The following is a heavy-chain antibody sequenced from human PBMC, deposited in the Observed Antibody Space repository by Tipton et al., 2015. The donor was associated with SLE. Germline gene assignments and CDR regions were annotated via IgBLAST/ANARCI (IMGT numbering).Heavy chain of an antibody. V-gene: IGHV4-61*09. CDR2: IYTSGST. CDR1: GGSISSGSYY. Sequence: LRLSCTVSGGSISSGSYYWSWIRQPAGKGLEWIGYIYTSGSTNYNPSLKSRVTISVDTSKNQFSLKLSSVTAADTAVYYCARDWAIYGGNSLYFDLWGRGTLVTVSS. CDR3: ARDWAIYGGNSLYFDL. J-gene: IGHJ2*01. D-gene: IGHD4-23*01.